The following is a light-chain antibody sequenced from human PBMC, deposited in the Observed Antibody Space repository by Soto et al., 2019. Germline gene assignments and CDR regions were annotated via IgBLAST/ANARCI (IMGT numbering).Light chain of an antibody. Sequence: EIVLTQSPATLSVSPGERATLSCRASQSVNDNLAGYQQKPGQAPRLLIYGASTRATAVPARLSRSGSGTEFTLNIRSRQSEDFVVYYCPQYNNWPPITVGPGTRLELK. J-gene: IGKJ5*01. CDR1: QSVNDN. V-gene: IGKV3-15*01. CDR2: GAS. CDR3: PQYNNWPPIT.